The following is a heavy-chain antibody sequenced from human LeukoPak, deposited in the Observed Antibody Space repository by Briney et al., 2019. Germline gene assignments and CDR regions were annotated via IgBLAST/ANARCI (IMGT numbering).Heavy chain of an antibody. Sequence: PAGGSLRLSCAASGFTFSSYAMHWVRQAPGKGLEWVAIISYDGSRKYYADSVKGRFTISRDNSKNTLYVQMNSLRAEDTAVYYCARDCYGPNDYWGQGTLVTVSS. V-gene: IGHV3-30*04. CDR3: ARDCYGPNDY. J-gene: IGHJ4*02. CDR2: ISYDGSRK. CDR1: GFTFSSYA. D-gene: IGHD2-2*01.